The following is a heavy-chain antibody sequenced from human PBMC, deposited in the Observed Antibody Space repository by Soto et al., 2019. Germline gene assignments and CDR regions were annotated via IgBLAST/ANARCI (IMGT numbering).Heavy chain of an antibody. CDR2: ISGSGGST. CDR1: GFTFSSYA. Sequence: EVQLLESGGGLVQPGGSLRLSCAASGFTFSSYAMSWVRQAPGKGLEWVSAISGSGGSTYYADSVKGRFTISRDNSKNTLYLQMNSLRAEDTAVYYCAKDLEQRDYGGKYCYYGMDVWGQGTTVTVSS. CDR3: AKDLEQRDYGGKYCYYGMDV. V-gene: IGHV3-23*01. D-gene: IGHD4-17*01. J-gene: IGHJ6*02.